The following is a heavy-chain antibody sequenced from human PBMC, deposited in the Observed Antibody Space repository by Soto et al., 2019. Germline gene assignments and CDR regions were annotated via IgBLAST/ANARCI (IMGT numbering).Heavy chain of an antibody. Sequence: SETLSLTCTVSGGSISSGGYYWSWIRQHPGEGLEWIGYIYYSGSTYYNPSLKSRVTISVDTSKNQFSLKLSSVTAADTAVYYCARVASAYCGGDCYLIDYWGQGTLVTVSS. J-gene: IGHJ4*02. D-gene: IGHD2-21*02. CDR1: GGSISSGGYY. V-gene: IGHV4-31*03. CDR2: IYYSGST. CDR3: ARVASAYCGGDCYLIDY.